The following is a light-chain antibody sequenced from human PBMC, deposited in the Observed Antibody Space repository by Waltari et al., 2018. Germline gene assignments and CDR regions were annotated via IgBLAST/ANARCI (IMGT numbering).Light chain of an antibody. CDR3: QTGGHGTWV. J-gene: IGLJ3*02. CDR1: TGHSSNV. Sequence: QLVLTQSPSASASLGAQVKLTCTLSTGHSSNVLPWLHTQPEEGPRYLMKVNSDGSHSKGDDIPDRFSGSSSGAERYLTISSLQSEDEADYYCQTGGHGTWVFGGGTKLTVL. V-gene: IGLV4-69*01. CDR2: VNSDGSH.